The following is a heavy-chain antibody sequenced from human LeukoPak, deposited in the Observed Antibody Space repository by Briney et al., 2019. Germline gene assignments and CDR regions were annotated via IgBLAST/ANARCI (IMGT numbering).Heavy chain of an antibody. D-gene: IGHD2-2*01. CDR3: TRASAYQLLPYYFDY. CDR1: GFTFGDYA. V-gene: IGHV3-49*03. J-gene: IGHJ4*02. CDR2: IRSKAYGGTT. Sequence: GGSLRLSCTASGFTFGDYAMSWFRQAPGKGLEWGGFIRSKAYGGTTEYAACVRRRFTISRHDSKSIAYLQMNSLKTEDTAVYYRTRASAYQLLPYYFDYWGQGTLVTVSS.